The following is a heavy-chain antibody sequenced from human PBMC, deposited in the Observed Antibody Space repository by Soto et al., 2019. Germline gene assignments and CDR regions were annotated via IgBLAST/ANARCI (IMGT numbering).Heavy chain of an antibody. CDR1: GYTFTGHY. CDR2: MGPESGAT. V-gene: IGHV1-2*02. D-gene: IGHD1-26*01. CDR3: GRGRSGQIVVFY. Sequence: GASVKVSCKASGYTFTGHYIHWVRQAPEQGPEWMGEMGPESGATRYAQRFQGRVTMTRDMSITTVYMELNNLSPDDTAVYYCGRGRSGQIVVFYWGQGTPVTVSS. J-gene: IGHJ4*02.